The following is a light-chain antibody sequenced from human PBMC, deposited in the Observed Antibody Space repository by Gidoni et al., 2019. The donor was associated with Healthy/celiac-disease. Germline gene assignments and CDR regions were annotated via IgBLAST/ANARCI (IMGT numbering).Light chain of an antibody. J-gene: IGKJ4*01. V-gene: IGKV1-39*01. CDR3: QETYSTPLT. CDR1: QSIGRF. Sequence: DIQMTQSPSSLSASVGDRVTIACRDSQSIGRFLNWYQHRPGNAPKLLVYGSSILHSGVPSRFSGSGSGTEFSLTISSLEPEDFATYYCQETYSTPLTFGGGTKVEIK. CDR2: GSS.